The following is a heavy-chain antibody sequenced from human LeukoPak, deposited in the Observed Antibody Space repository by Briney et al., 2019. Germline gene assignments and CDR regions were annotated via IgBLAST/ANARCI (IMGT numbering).Heavy chain of an antibody. Sequence: PSETLSLTCAVYGGSFSGYYWSWIRQHPGKGLEWIGYIYYSGSTYYNPSLKSRVTISVDTSKNQFSLKLSSVTAADTAVYYCARTAYYDSKAFDIWGQGTMVTVSS. CDR2: IYYSGST. D-gene: IGHD3-22*01. J-gene: IGHJ3*02. CDR3: ARTAYYDSKAFDI. V-gene: IGHV4-31*11. CDR1: GGSFSGYY.